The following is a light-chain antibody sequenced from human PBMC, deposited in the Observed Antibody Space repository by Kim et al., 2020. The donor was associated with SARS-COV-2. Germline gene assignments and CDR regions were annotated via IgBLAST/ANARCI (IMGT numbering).Light chain of an antibody. CDR1: QSVLYSSNNKNY. Sequence: RATINCKSSQSVLYSSNNKNYLAWYQQKPGQPPKLLIYWASTRESGVPDRFSGSGSGTDFTLTISSLQAEDVAVYYCQQCVSVPYTFGQGTKVEI. CDR3: QQCVSVPYT. V-gene: IGKV4-1*01. J-gene: IGKJ2*01. CDR2: WAS.